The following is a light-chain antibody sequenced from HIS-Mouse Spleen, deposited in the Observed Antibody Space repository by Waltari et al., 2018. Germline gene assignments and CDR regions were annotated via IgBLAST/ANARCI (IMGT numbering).Light chain of an antibody. CDR3: QQYNNWPSIT. CDR1: QSVSSN. CDR2: GAS. V-gene: IGKV3-15*01. J-gene: IGKJ5*01. Sequence: EIVMTQSPVTLSVSPGERATLSCRASQSVSSNLAWYQQKPGQAPRLLIYGASTRATGIPARFSGSGSGTEFTLTISSLQSEDFAVYYCQQYNNWPSITFGQGTRLEIK.